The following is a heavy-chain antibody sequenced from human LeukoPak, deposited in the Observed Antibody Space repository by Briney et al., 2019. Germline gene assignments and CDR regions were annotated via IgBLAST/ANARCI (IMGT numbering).Heavy chain of an antibody. CDR2: INHSGST. D-gene: IGHD3-9*01. V-gene: IGHV4-39*07. Sequence: LETLSLTCTVSGGSISSGSYYWSWIRQPPGKGLEWIGEINHSGSTNYNPSLKSRVTISVDTSKNQFSLKLSSVTAADTAVYYRARAYDIRWFDPWGQGTLVTVSS. J-gene: IGHJ5*02. CDR3: ARAYDIRWFDP. CDR1: GGSISSGSYY.